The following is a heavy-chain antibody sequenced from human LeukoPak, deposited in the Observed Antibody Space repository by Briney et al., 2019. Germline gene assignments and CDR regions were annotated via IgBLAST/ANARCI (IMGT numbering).Heavy chain of an antibody. Sequence: ASKKVSFKASAYTFTSYYMPWVRQAPGQGLGRKGIISPSGGSKSYAEKFQGRVTMTRDTSTTTVYMELSSLRSEDTAVYYCARDEVGYSAPFDPWGQGTLVTVSS. CDR1: AYTFTSYY. CDR2: ISPSGGSK. CDR3: ARDEVGYSAPFDP. J-gene: IGHJ5*02. V-gene: IGHV1-46*01. D-gene: IGHD5-12*01.